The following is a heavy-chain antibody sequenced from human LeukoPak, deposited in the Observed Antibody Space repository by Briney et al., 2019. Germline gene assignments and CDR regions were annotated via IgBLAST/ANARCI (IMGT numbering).Heavy chain of an antibody. CDR1: GFTFRTSG. J-gene: IGHJ1*01. CDR3: AKEIYGDATGGRFQH. V-gene: IGHV3-23*01. CDR2: ISGSGGST. D-gene: IGHD4-17*01. Sequence: GGSLRLSCAASGFTFRTSGRNWVRKAPGKGLEWFAVISGSGGSTYYADSVKGRFTISRDNSKNTLYLQMNSLRAEDTAVYYCAKEIYGDATGGRFQHWGQGTLVTVSS.